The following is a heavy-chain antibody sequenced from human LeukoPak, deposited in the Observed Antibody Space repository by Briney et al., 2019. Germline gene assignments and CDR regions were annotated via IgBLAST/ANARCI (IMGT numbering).Heavy chain of an antibody. Sequence: PSETLSLTCAVYGGSFSGYYWSWIRQPPGKGLEWIGEINHSGSTNYNPSLKSRVTISVDTSKNQFSLKLSSVTAADTAVYYCARGRVRLGELSSTKLYYFDYWGQGTLVTVSS. J-gene: IGHJ4*02. CDR2: INHSGST. CDR3: ARGRVRLGELSSTKLYYFDY. D-gene: IGHD3-16*02. CDR1: GGSFSGYY. V-gene: IGHV4-34*01.